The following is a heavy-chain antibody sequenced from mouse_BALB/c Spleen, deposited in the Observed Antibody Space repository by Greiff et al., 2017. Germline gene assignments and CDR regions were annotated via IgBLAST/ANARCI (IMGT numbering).Heavy chain of an antibody. J-gene: IGHJ4*01. CDR3: ARHGRGNSSYYAMGY. CDR2: ISSGGSYT. CDR1: GFTFSSYG. Sequence: EVKLVESGGDLVKPGGSLKLSCAASGFTFSSYGMSWVRQTPDKRLEWVATISSGGSYTYYPDSVKGRFTISRDNAKNTLYLQMSSLKSEDTAMYYCARHGRGNSSYYAMGYWGRGTSVTVSS. V-gene: IGHV5-6*01. D-gene: IGHD2-1*01.